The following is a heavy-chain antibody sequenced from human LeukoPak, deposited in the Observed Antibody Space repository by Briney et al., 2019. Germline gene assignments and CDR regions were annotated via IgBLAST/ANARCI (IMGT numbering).Heavy chain of an antibody. D-gene: IGHD3-3*01. V-gene: IGHV1-69*04. CDR2: IIPRLGIV. CDR1: GYTFTSYG. CDR3: ARNPPDDFWSGFLYYFDY. Sequence: ASVKVSCKASGYTFTSYGISWVRQAPGQGLEWMGRIIPRLGIVNYAQKFQGRVTITADKATSTAYMELSSLRSEDTAVYYCARNPPDDFWSGFLYYFDYWGQGTLVTVSS. J-gene: IGHJ4*02.